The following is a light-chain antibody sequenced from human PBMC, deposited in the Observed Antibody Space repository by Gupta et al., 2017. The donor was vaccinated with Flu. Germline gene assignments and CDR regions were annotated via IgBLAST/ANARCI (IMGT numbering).Light chain of an antibody. J-gene: IGKJ3*01. CDR3: QQYGSSPPFT. V-gene: IGKV3-20*01. CDR2: GAS. Sequence: VLTQSPGTLSSSPRVRATLSCRASQSVSSSYFPWYQQKPGQAPRLLLYGASSRATGIPDRVSCSGSGTDFTFTISRLEPEDVAVYYCQQYGSSPPFTFGPGTKVDIK. CDR1: QSVSSSY.